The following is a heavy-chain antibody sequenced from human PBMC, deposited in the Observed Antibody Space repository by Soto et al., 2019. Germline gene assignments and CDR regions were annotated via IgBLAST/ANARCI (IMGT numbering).Heavy chain of an antibody. D-gene: IGHD6-13*01. CDR3: AHRLRFSNSQYYFDY. V-gene: IGHV2-5*02. J-gene: IGHJ4*02. CDR1: GFSLSTSGVG. CDR2: IYWDDDK. Sequence: QITLKESGPTLVKPTQTLTLTCTFSGFSLSTSGVGVGWIRQPPGKALEWLALIYWDDDKRYSPSLKSRLTSTKDTSKNQVVLTMTNMDPVDTATDYCAHRLRFSNSQYYFDYWGQGTLVTVSS.